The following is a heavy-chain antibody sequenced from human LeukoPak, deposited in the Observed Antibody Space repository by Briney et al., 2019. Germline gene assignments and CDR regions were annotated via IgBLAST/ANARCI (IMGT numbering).Heavy chain of an antibody. CDR3: AKTSRPAAMFIDFDY. Sequence: GGSLRLSCAASGFTFSSYGMSWVRQAPGKGLEWVSAISGSGGSTYYADSVKGRFTISRDNSKNTLYLQMNSLRAEDTAVYYCAKTSRPAAMFIDFDYWGQGILVTVSS. J-gene: IGHJ4*02. CDR1: GFTFSSYG. CDR2: ISGSGGST. D-gene: IGHD2-2*01. V-gene: IGHV3-23*01.